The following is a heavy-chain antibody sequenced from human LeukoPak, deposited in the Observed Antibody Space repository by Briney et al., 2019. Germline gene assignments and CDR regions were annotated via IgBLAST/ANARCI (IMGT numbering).Heavy chain of an antibody. D-gene: IGHD3-22*01. V-gene: IGHV3-23*01. CDR1: GFTFSSYA. Sequence: PGGSLRLSCAASGFTFSSYAMSWVRQAPGKGLEWVSAISGSGGSTYYADSVKGRFTISRDNPENTLYLQMNSLRAEDTAVYYCAKDLTYYYDSSGYSYANWFDPWGQGTLVTVSS. J-gene: IGHJ5*02. CDR3: AKDLTYYYDSSGYSYANWFDP. CDR2: ISGSGGST.